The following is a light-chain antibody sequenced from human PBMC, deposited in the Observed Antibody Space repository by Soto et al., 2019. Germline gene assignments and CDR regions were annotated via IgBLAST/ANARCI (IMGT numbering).Light chain of an antibody. CDR1: SSDVGHYNL. CDR3: CSYAGSYTYV. J-gene: IGLJ1*01. V-gene: IGLV2-23*01. Sequence: QSALTQPASVSGSPGQSITISCTGTSSDVGHYNLVSWYQQHPGKAPKLMIYEGSKRPSGVSNRFSGSKSGNTASLTISGLQAEDEADYYCCSYAGSYTYVFGTGTQLTVL. CDR2: EGS.